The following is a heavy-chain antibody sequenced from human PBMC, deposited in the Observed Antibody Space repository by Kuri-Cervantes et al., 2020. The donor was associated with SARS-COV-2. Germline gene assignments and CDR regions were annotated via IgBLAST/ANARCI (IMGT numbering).Heavy chain of an antibody. Sequence: ESLKISCTVSGGSISSYYWSWIRQPPGKGLEWIGYIYYSGSTNYNPSLKSRVTISVDTSKNQFSLKLSSVTAADTAVYYCARDTGLLGVVTNFDYWGQGTLVTVSS. CDR1: GGSISSYY. CDR2: IYYSGST. V-gene: IGHV4-59*01. CDR3: ARDTGLLGVVTNFDY. D-gene: IGHD3-3*01. J-gene: IGHJ4*02.